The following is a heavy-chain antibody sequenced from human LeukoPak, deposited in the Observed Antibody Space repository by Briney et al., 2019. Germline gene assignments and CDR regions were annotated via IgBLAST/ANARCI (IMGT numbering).Heavy chain of an antibody. J-gene: IGHJ3*02. CDR2: ISSDGNTK. CDR3: ARRRIVGSTDDAFDI. V-gene: IGHV3-30-3*01. CDR1: GFTFSSYA. D-gene: IGHD1-26*01. Sequence: GRSLRLSCAASGFTFSSYAMHWVRQAPGKGLEWAAVISSDGNTKYYADSVKGRFTISRDNSNNTLYLQMNSLRADDTAIYYCARRRIVGSTDDAFDIWGQGTMVTLSS.